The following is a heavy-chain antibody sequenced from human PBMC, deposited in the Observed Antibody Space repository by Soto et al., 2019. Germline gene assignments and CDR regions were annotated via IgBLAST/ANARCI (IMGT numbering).Heavy chain of an antibody. Sequence: QVQLVESGGGVVQPGRSLRLSCAASGFTFSSYGMHWVRQAPGKGLEWVAVISYDGSNKYYADSVKGRFTISRDNSKNPLYLQMNSLRAEDTAVYCCAKKGLDGSGSYGLDVWGQGTTVTVSS. V-gene: IGHV3-30*18. CDR3: AKKGLDGSGSYGLDV. D-gene: IGHD3-10*01. CDR1: GFTFSSYG. J-gene: IGHJ6*02. CDR2: ISYDGSNK.